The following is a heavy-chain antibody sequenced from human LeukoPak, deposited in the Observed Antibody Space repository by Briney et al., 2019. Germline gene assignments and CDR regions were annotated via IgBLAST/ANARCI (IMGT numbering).Heavy chain of an antibody. CDR3: AKDRAAARERVDY. Sequence: SETLSLTCTVSGGSISSYYWSWIRQPPGKGLEWIGYIYYSGSTNYNPSLKSRVTISVDTSKNQFSLKLSSVTAADTAVYYCAKDRAAARERVDYWGQGTLVTVSS. V-gene: IGHV4-59*01. D-gene: IGHD6-13*01. CDR2: IYYSGST. J-gene: IGHJ4*02. CDR1: GGSISSYY.